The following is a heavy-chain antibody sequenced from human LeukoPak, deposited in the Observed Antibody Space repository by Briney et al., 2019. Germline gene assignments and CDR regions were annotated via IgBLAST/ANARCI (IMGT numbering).Heavy chain of an antibody. D-gene: IGHD5-18*01. J-gene: IGHJ4*02. V-gene: IGHV1-69*06. CDR1: GGTFSSYA. CDR2: IIPIFGTA. Sequence: SVKVSCKASGGTFSSYAISWVRPAPGQGLEWMGGIIPIFGTANDAQKFQGRVTITADKSTSTAYMELSSLRSEDTAVYYCARGPQGYGPGYWGQGTLVTVSS. CDR3: ARGPQGYGPGY.